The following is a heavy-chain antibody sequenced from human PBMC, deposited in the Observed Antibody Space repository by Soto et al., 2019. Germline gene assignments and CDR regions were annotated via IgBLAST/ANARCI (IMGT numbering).Heavy chain of an antibody. Sequence: SETVSLTCTVSGGSISSHYWSWVRQAPGKGLEWIGHIYYRGSTSYNPSLRSRSTISVDTSNNQFSLKLNSVTTADTAVYYCARDGSEASGMDVWGQGTKGTVSS. V-gene: IGHV4-59*11. CDR3: ARDGSEASGMDV. CDR2: IYYRGST. J-gene: IGHJ6*02. CDR1: GGSISSHY. D-gene: IGHD1-26*01.